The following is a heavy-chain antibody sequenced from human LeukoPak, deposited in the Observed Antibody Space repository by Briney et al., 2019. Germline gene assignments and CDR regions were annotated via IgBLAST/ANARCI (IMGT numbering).Heavy chain of an antibody. D-gene: IGHD2-15*01. CDR1: GFTFSSNW. J-gene: IGHJ4*02. V-gene: IGHV3-7*01. Sequence: GGSLRLSCAASGFTFSSNWMSWVRQAPGKGLEWVANIKQDGSEKYYVDSVKGRFTISRDNAKNSLYLQMNSLRAEDTAVYYCARAVVAVTLYYFDYWGQGTLVTVSS. CDR2: IKQDGSEK. CDR3: ARAVVAVTLYYFDY.